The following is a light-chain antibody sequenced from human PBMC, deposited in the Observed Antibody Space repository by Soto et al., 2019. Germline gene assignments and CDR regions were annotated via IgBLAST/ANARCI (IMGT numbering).Light chain of an antibody. V-gene: IGKV1-39*01. Sequence: DIQMTQSPSSLSASVGDRVTITCRASQSISSYLNWYQQKPGKAPKLLIYAASSLQSGVPSRFSGSGSVADFPLTISSLQPEDFATYYCQQSYSTPRTFGQGTKLEIK. J-gene: IGKJ2*02. CDR2: AAS. CDR3: QQSYSTPRT. CDR1: QSISSY.